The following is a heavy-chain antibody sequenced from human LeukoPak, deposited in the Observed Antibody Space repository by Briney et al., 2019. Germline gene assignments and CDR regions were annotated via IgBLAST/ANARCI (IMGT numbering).Heavy chain of an antibody. CDR1: GFIVSSNY. CDR3: ATARRYSGYDSGLDY. Sequence: GGSLRLSCAAPGFIVSSNYMKWVRQAPGKGLEWVSSIYSGGSTYYADSVTGRFTISRDNSKNTVYLQMNSLRGEDTAVYYCATARRYSGYDSGLDYWGQGTLVTVSS. J-gene: IGHJ4*02. D-gene: IGHD5-12*01. V-gene: IGHV3-53*01. CDR2: IYSGGST.